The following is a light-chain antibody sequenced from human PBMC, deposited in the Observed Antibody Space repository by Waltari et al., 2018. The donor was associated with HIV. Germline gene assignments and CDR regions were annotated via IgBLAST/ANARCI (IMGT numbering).Light chain of an antibody. V-gene: IGLV2-23*01. Sequence: QSALTHPASVSGSPGQSITISCTGTSSTIGSSNLFSWYQHHPGRAPKLVIYEGFKRPSGVSNRFSGSKSGNTASLTISGLQAEYEAHYYCCSSADYGVPFGGGTNLSVL. CDR2: EGF. CDR3: CSSADYGVP. J-gene: IGLJ2*01. CDR1: SSTIGSSNL.